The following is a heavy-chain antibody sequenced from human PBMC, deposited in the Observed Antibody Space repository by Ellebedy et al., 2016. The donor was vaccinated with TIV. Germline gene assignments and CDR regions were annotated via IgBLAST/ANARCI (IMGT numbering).Heavy chain of an antibody. V-gene: IGHV3-30*18. D-gene: IGHD6-13*01. CDR3: AKPSDPNPGYSASWATYFDY. CDR2: ISSDGSRR. CDR1: GFTFRRYG. J-gene: IGHJ4*02. Sequence: GGSLRLXXAASGFTFRRYGMHWVRQAPGKGLELVAVISSDGSRRSYADSVRDRFTIYRDNSKNTLYVQMNSLRAEDTAVYYCAKPSDPNPGYSASWATYFDYWGQGTLVTVSS.